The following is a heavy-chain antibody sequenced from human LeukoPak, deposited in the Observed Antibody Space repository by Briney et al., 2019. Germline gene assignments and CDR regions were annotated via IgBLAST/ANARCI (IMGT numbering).Heavy chain of an antibody. V-gene: IGHV1-8*01. Sequence: ASVKVSCKASGYTFTTFDINWVRQATGQGLEWMGWMNPNSGRTGYAQNFQGRITITRNTSISTAYMELSSLRSEDTAVYYCTRETSSRYFDYWGQGTLVTVSS. CDR3: TRETSSRYFDY. J-gene: IGHJ4*02. CDR2: MNPNSGRT. CDR1: GYTFTTFD.